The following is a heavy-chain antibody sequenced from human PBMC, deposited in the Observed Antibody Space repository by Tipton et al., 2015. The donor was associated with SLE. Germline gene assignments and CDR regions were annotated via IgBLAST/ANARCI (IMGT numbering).Heavy chain of an antibody. Sequence: TLSLTCAVYGGSFSGYYWSWIRQPPGKGLEWIGEINHSGSTNYNPSLKSRVTISVDTSKNQFSLKLSSVAAADTAVHYCARRAVTPDWFFVLWGRGTLVPVST. CDR2: INHSGST. J-gene: IGHJ2*01. CDR3: ARRAVTPDWFFVL. D-gene: IGHD4-17*01. V-gene: IGHV4-34*01. CDR1: GGSFSGYY.